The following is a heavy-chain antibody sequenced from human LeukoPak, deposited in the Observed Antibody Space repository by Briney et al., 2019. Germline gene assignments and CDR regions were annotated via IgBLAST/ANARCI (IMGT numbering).Heavy chain of an antibody. Sequence: SETLSLTCTVSGGSISSGSFYWSWIRQPAGKGLEWIGRIYTSGSTNYNPSLKSRATISLDTSKNQFSLKMSSVTAADTAVYYCARVVSVAGRNDVFDIWGQGTMVTVSS. J-gene: IGHJ3*02. CDR2: IYTSGST. CDR3: ARVVSVAGRNDVFDI. V-gene: IGHV4-61*02. D-gene: IGHD6-19*01. CDR1: GGSISSGSFY.